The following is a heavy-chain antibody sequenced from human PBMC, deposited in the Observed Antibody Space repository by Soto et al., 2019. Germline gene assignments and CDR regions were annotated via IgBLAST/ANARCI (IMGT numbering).Heavy chain of an antibody. V-gene: IGHV4-34*01. Sequence: SETLSLTCAVYGGSFSGYYWSWIRQPPGKGLEWIGEINHSGSTNYNPSLKSRVTISVDTSKNQFSLKLSSVTAADTAVYYGARAVQGSGWYLRGGILVGWFDAWGQGTLVTVSS. CDR3: ARAVQGSGWYLRGGILVGWFDA. D-gene: IGHD6-19*01. CDR2: INHSGST. J-gene: IGHJ5*02. CDR1: GGSFSGYY.